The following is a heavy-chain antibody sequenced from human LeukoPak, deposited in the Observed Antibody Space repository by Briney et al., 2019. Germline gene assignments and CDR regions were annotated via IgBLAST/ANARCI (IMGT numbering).Heavy chain of an antibody. CDR2: INPNRGST. CDR1: GYTFTYYY. V-gene: IGHV1-46*01. D-gene: IGHD3-22*01. Sequence: GASVKVSCKASGYTFTYYYIHWVRQAPGQGLEWMGIINPNRGSTSYAQKFQGRVTMTRDMSTSTVYMELSSLRSEDTAVYYCATGGHVRVYDSSAYYGHYWGQGTLVTVSS. CDR3: ATGGHVRVYDSSAYYGHY. J-gene: IGHJ4*02.